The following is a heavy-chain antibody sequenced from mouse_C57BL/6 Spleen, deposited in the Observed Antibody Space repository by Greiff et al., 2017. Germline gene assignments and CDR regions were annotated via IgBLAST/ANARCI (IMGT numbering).Heavy chain of an antibody. V-gene: IGHV7-3*01. CDR3: ARSYDYSAWFAY. CDR2: IRNKANGYTT. CDR1: GFTFTDYY. Sequence: EVQLVESGGGLVQPGGSLSLSCAASGFTFTDYYMSWVRQPPGKALAWLGFIRNKANGYTTEYSASVKGRFTISRDNSQSILYLQMNALRAEDSAVYYCARSYDYSAWFAYWGQGTLVTVSA. J-gene: IGHJ3*01. D-gene: IGHD2-4*01.